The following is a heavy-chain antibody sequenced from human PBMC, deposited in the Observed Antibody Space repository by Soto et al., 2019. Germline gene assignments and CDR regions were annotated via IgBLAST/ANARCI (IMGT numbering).Heavy chain of an antibody. CDR3: ARLGPISLVGGVNWYDP. J-gene: IGHJ5*02. CDR2: IYYSGST. Sequence: PSETLSLTCTVSGGSISSYYWSWIRQPPGKGLEWIGYIYYSGSTNYNPSLKSRVTISVDTSKNQFSLKLSSVTAADTAVYYCARLGPISLVGGVNWYDPWGQGTLVTVSS. CDR1: GGSISSYY. V-gene: IGHV4-59*01. D-gene: IGHD3-10*01.